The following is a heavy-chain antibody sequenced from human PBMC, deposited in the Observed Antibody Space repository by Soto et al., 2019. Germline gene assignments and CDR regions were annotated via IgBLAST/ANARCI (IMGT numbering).Heavy chain of an antibody. Sequence: SVKVSCKASGGTFSSYAISWVRQAPGQGLEWMGGIIPIFGTANYAQKFQGRVTITADESTSTAYMELSSLRSEDTAVYYCARALPYCSSTSCYEPDDYWGQGTLVTVSS. CDR3: ARALPYCSSTSCYEPDDY. V-gene: IGHV1-69*13. D-gene: IGHD2-2*01. CDR1: GGTFSSYA. J-gene: IGHJ4*02. CDR2: IIPIFGTA.